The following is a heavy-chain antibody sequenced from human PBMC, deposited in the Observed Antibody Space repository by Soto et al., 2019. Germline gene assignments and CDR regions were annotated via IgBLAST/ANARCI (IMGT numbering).Heavy chain of an antibody. V-gene: IGHV3-15*01. Sequence: PGGSLRLSCAASGFTFSNAWMSWVRQAPGKGLEWVGRIKSKTDGGTTDYAAPVKGRFTISRDDSKNTLYLQMNSLKTEDTAVYYCTTYRYNWNYAYYFDYWGQGTLVTVS. CDR1: GFTFSNAW. CDR2: IKSKTDGGTT. D-gene: IGHD1-7*01. CDR3: TTYRYNWNYAYYFDY. J-gene: IGHJ4*02.